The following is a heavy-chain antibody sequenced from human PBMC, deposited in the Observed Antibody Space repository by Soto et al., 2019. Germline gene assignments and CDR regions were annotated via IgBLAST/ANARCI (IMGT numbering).Heavy chain of an antibody. Sequence: EVELVQSGAEVKKPGDSLKISCKGIGSSFYSYWIGWVRQMPGKGLEWMGIVNPGDSDARYSPSFPGQVTPPADKTITPASLQSRRPQASDVAICYCARLVGAFFDGWGQGTLV. CDR1: GSSFYSYW. J-gene: IGHJ4*02. CDR3: ARLVGAFFDG. V-gene: IGHV5-51*01. CDR2: VNPGDSDA.